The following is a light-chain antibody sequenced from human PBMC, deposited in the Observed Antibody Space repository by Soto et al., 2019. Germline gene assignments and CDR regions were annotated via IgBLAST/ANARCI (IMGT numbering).Light chain of an antibody. CDR3: QHYNSYSEA. J-gene: IGKJ1*01. Sequence: DIQMTQSPSTLSGSVGDRVTITCRASQTISSWLAWCQQKPGKAPKLLIYKASTLKSGVPSRFSGSGSGTEFTLTISSMPTADSANYYCQHYNSYSEAFGQGTKVDIK. CDR2: KAS. V-gene: IGKV1-5*03. CDR1: QTISSW.